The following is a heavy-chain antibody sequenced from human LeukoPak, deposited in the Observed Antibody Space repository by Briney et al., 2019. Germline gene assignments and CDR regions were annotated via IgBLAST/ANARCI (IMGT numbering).Heavy chain of an antibody. CDR3: ARFEDILTGQFDY. CDR1: GGSISSYY. Sequence: PSETLSLTCTVSGGSISSYYWGWIRQPPGKGLEWIGSIYYSGSTYYNPSLKSRVTISVDTSKNQFSLKLSSVTAADTAVYYCARFEDILTGQFDYWGQGTLVTVSS. D-gene: IGHD3-9*01. J-gene: IGHJ4*02. V-gene: IGHV4-39*01. CDR2: IYYSGST.